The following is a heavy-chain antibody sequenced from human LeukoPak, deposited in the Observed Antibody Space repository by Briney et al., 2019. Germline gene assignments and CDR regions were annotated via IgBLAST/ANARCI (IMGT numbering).Heavy chain of an antibody. D-gene: IGHD1-26*01. Sequence: PGGSLRLSCEASGFAFSSYWMHWVRQAPGKGLVWVSRINSDGSTTNYADSVRGRFATSRDNGKNTLYLQMNSVRAEDTAVYYCVRVIVGATNWFDPWGQGTLVTVFS. CDR1: GFAFSSYW. CDR2: INSDGSTT. J-gene: IGHJ5*02. CDR3: VRVIVGATNWFDP. V-gene: IGHV3-74*01.